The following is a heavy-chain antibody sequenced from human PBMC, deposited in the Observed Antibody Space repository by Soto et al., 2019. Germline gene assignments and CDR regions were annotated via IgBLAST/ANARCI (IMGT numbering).Heavy chain of an antibody. J-gene: IGHJ4*02. CDR3: ARRRYGDY. D-gene: IGHD1-1*01. CDR1: GYTFTSYG. Sequence: QVHLVQSGAEVKKPGASVKVSCKGSGYTFTSYGITWVRQAPGQGLEWMGWISAHNGNTNYAQKLQGRVTVTRDTSTSTAYMELRCLRSDDTAVYYCARRRYGDYWGQGALVTVSS. CDR2: ISAHNGNT. V-gene: IGHV1-18*01.